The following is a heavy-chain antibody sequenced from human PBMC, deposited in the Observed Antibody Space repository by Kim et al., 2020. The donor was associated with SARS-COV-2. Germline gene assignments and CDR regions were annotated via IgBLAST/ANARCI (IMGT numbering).Heavy chain of an antibody. CDR1: GFTFSDYY. J-gene: IGHJ4*02. CDR3: ARESGYRYGYVDY. V-gene: IGHV3-11*01. CDR2: ISSSGSTI. Sequence: GGSLRLSCAASGFTFSDYYMSWIRQAPGKGLEWVSDISSSGSTIYYADSVKGRFTISRDNAKKSLYLQMNSLRAEDTAVYSCARESGYRYGYVDYWGQGALVTVSS. D-gene: IGHD5-18*01.